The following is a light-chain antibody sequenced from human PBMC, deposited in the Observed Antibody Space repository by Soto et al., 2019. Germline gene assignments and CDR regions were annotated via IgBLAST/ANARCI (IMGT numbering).Light chain of an antibody. CDR3: SSYTSSSTLAYV. Sequence: QSVLTQPASVSGSPGQSITISCTGTSSDVGGYNYVSWYQQHPGKAPKLMIYDVSNRPSGVSNRFSGSKSGNTASLTISELQAEDEADYYCSSYTSSSTLAYVFGTGTKLTV. J-gene: IGLJ1*01. CDR1: SSDVGGYNY. V-gene: IGLV2-14*01. CDR2: DVS.